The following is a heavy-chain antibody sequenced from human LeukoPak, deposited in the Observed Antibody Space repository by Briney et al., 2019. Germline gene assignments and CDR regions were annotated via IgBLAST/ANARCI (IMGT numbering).Heavy chain of an antibody. Sequence: GGSLRLSCAVSGFTFSSHSMNWVRQAPGKGMKWVSSISSSSSYIYYAVSVKGRFTISRDNAKNSLYLQMNSLRAEDTAVYYCARDGYSYGIDYWGQGTLVTVSS. V-gene: IGHV3-21*01. J-gene: IGHJ4*02. CDR2: ISSSSSYI. D-gene: IGHD5-18*01. CDR1: GFTFSSHS. CDR3: ARDGYSYGIDY.